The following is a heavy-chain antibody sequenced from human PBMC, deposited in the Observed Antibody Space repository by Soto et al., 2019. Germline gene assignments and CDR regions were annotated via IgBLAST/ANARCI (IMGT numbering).Heavy chain of an antibody. D-gene: IGHD3-3*01. V-gene: IGHV1-18*04. CDR2: ISAYNGNT. CDR1: GVTFHGDG. J-gene: IGHJ3*01. CDR3: AKVTPSYEFSSASYYAVRDG. Sequence: ASVGVSCEACGVTFHGDGTSWVRPAPGKGLELMGWISAYNGNTNYAQKLQGRVTMTTDTSTSTAYMELRSLRSDDTAVYYCAKVTPSYEFSSASYYAVRDGCRQRPTVT.